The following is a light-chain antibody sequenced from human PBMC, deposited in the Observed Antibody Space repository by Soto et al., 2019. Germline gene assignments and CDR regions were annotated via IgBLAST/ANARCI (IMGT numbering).Light chain of an antibody. CDR3: NSYSGGTTLYL. CDR1: STDIWGYNY. J-gene: IGLJ1*01. CDR2: DVS. V-gene: IGLV2-11*02. Sequence: LTPPRSVSRSPGQSGTLSCPGTSTDIWGYNYVSWYQQHPGKAPKLLIYDVSKRPSGVSFRFSGSKSGNTASLTISGLQAEDEADYYCNSYSGGTTLYLFGTGTKVTVL.